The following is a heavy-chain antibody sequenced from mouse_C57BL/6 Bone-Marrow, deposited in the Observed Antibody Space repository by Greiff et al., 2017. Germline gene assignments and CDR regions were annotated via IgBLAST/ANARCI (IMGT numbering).Heavy chain of an antibody. D-gene: IGHD1-1*01. Sequence: EVKLQESGPVLVKPGPSVKISCKASGFTFTDYYMHWVKQSHGKSLEWIGLVYPYNGGTSYNQKFKGKDTSTVDTSSSTAYMELNSLTSEDSAVYYCARDYGNAMDYWGQGTSVTVSS. J-gene: IGHJ4*01. CDR3: ARDYGNAMDY. V-gene: IGHV1-36*01. CDR1: GFTFTDYY. CDR2: VYPYNGGT.